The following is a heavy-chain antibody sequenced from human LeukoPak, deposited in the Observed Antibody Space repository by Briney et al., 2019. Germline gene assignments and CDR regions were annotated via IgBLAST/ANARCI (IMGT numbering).Heavy chain of an antibody. Sequence: GGSLRLSCAASGFTFSTYWMHWVRQAPGKGLEWVSGINWNGGSTGYADSVKGRFTISRDNAKNSLYLQMNSLRAEDTALYYCARSHSSSWYFDYWGQGTLVTVSS. CDR2: INWNGGST. CDR3: ARSHSSSWYFDY. V-gene: IGHV3-20*04. CDR1: GFTFSTYW. D-gene: IGHD6-13*01. J-gene: IGHJ4*02.